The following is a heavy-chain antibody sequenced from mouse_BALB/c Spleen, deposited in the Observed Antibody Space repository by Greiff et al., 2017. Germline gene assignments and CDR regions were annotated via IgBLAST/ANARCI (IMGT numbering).Heavy chain of an antibody. Sequence: VQLQQSGAELVRPGALVKLSCKASGFNIKDYYMHWVKQRPEQGLEWIGWIDPENGNTIYDPKFQGKASITADTSSNTAYLQLSSLTSEDTAVYYCARDGNYWFAYWGQGTLVTVSA. V-gene: IGHV14-1*02. J-gene: IGHJ3*01. CDR1: GFNIKDYY. D-gene: IGHD2-1*01. CDR3: ARDGNYWFAY. CDR2: IDPENGNT.